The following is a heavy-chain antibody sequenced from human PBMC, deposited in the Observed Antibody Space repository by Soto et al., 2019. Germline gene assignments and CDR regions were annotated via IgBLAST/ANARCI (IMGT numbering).Heavy chain of an antibody. D-gene: IGHD2-21*01. V-gene: IGHV3-11*06. CDR3: AKTIVAASGYYFDH. Sequence: QVQRVESGGGLVKPGGSLRLACAASGFSFGDSYRSWVRQAPGKGLEWLSYISGGSSYTNYADSVKGRFTISRDNAKRSLYLEMNSLRADDSAVYYCAKTIVAASGYYFDHWGQGNLVTVSS. CDR1: GFSFGDSY. J-gene: IGHJ4*02. CDR2: ISGGSSYT.